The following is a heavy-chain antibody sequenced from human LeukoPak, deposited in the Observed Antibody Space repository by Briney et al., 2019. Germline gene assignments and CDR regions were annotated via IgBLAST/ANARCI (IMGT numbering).Heavy chain of an antibody. V-gene: IGHV3-11*04. D-gene: IGHD5-18*01. CDR1: GFTLSDYS. CDR2: LTSGGVSA. J-gene: IGHJ4*02. Sequence: GGSLRLSCAAPGFTLSDYSMTWVRQAPGQGLEWISFLTSGGVSAFYADSVRGRFTVSRDDARNSLSLYMNTLRADDTAVYYCASSLNTVMVSPYYLEYWGPGTLVTVSS. CDR3: ASSLNTVMVSPYYLEY.